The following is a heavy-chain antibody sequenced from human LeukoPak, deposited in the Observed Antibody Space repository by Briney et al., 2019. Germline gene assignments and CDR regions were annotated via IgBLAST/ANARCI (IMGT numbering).Heavy chain of an antibody. CDR2: INHSGST. V-gene: IGHV4-34*01. CDR3: ASQGAVTTN. CDR1: GGSFSGYY. D-gene: IGHD4-11*01. Sequence: PSAPLSLPCAVYGGSFSGYYWSWIRQPPGKGLEWIGEINHSGSTNYNPSLKSRVTISVDTSKNQFSLKLSSVTAADTAVYYCASQGAVTTNWGQGTLVTVSS. J-gene: IGHJ4*02.